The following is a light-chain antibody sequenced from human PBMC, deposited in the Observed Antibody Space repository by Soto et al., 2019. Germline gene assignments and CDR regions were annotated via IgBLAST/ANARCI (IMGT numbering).Light chain of an antibody. CDR2: TNT. CDR3: QSYDSSLSRYV. J-gene: IGLJ1*01. CDR1: SSNLGAGYD. Sequence: QSVLTQPPSVSGAPGQRVTISCTEGSSNLGAGYDVHWYQRLPGTAPKLLIYTNTNRPSGVPDRFSGSKSGTSASLAITGLQAEDEADYYCQSYDSSLSRYVFGAGTKLTVL. V-gene: IGLV1-40*01.